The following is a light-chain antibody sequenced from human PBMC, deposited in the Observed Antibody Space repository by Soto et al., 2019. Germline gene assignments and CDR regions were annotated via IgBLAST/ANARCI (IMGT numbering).Light chain of an antibody. CDR2: DAS. CDR3: QEYNNWVLYT. CDR1: QSVSSN. Sequence: EIVMTQSPATLSVSPGERATLSCRASQSVSSNLAWYQQKPGQPPRLLIYDASTRATGIPARFSGSGSGTEFTLTIRSLQSEDFAVYYCQEYNNWVLYTFGQGTKLEIK. V-gene: IGKV3-15*01. J-gene: IGKJ2*01.